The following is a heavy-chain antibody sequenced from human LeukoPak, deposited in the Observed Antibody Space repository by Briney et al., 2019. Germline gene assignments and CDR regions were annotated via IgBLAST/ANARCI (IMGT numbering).Heavy chain of an antibody. D-gene: IGHD6-13*01. J-gene: IGHJ5*02. CDR2: ISGSGGST. V-gene: IGHV3-23*01. CDR1: GFTFSSYA. CDR3: AKDLWGRAAAGLNWFDP. Sequence: PGGSLRLSCAASGFTFSSYAMSWVRQAPGKGLEWVSAISGSGGSTYYADSVKGRFTISRDNSKNTLYLQMNSLRAEDTAVYYCAKDLWGRAAAGLNWFDPWGQGTLVTVSS.